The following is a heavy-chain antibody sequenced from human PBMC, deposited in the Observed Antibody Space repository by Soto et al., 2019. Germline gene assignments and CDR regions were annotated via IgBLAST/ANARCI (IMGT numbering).Heavy chain of an antibody. Sequence: GGSLRLSCAASGFTFSNYAMSWARQAPGKGLEWVSTISAGGDATFYADSVKGRFTISRDNSKNTLYLQMNGLRADDTAVYYCAKDTGSDYYYDSSGYYSAFDVWGQGTMVTVSS. CDR1: GFTFSNYA. V-gene: IGHV3-23*01. CDR3: AKDTGSDYYYDSSGYYSAFDV. D-gene: IGHD3-22*01. CDR2: ISAGGDAT. J-gene: IGHJ3*01.